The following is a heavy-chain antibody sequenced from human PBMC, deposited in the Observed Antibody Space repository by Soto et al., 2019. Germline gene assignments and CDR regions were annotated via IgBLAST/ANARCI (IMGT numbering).Heavy chain of an antibody. J-gene: IGHJ4*02. V-gene: IGHV4-59*01. CDR1: GASISVYS. D-gene: IGHD6-19*01. Sequence: SETLSLTCTVSGASISVYSWSWIRQPPGKGLEWIGYIYYSGSTNYNPSLKSRVAISVDTSKNQFSLKLSSVTAADTAVYYCARPTDSSGWRFEYWGQGTQVTVSS. CDR3: ARPTDSSGWRFEY. CDR2: IYYSGST.